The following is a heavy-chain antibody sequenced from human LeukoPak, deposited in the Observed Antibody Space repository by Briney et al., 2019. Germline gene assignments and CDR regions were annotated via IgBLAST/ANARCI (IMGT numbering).Heavy chain of an antibody. CDR1: GFTFSSYG. Sequence: GRSLRLSCAASGFTFSSYGMHWVRQAPGKGLEWVAVIWYDGSNKYYAASVKGRFTISRDNSKNTLYLQMNSLRAEDTAVYYCAKDQARNYYDSSGFDYWGQGTLVTVSS. CDR3: AKDQARNYYDSSGFDY. CDR2: IWYDGSNK. D-gene: IGHD3-22*01. J-gene: IGHJ4*02. V-gene: IGHV3-33*06.